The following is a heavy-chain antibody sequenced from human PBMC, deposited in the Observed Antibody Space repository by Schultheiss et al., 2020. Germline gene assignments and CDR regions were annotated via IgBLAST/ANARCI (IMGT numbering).Heavy chain of an antibody. D-gene: IGHD1-7*01. CDR1: GFTFSSYG. V-gene: IGHV3-30*18. Sequence: GGSLRLSCAASGFTFSSYGMHWVRQAPGKGLEWVAVISYDGSNKYYADSVKGRFTISRHNSKNTLYLQMNSLRAEDTALYYCAKDGRPGTTYHFDYWGQGTLVTVSS. J-gene: IGHJ4*02. CDR2: ISYDGSNK. CDR3: AKDGRPGTTYHFDY.